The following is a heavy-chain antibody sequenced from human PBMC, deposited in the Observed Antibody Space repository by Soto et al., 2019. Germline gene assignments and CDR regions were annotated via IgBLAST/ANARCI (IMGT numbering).Heavy chain of an antibody. D-gene: IGHD2-21*02. Sequence: NPSETLSLTCTVSGGSISSGHYYWSWIRQPPGKGLEWIGYIYYSGSTYYNPSLKSRVTISVDTSKNQFSLKLSSVTAADTAVYYCARAMVVTQNWFDPWGQGTLVTVS. V-gene: IGHV4-30-4*01. CDR1: GGSISSGHYY. J-gene: IGHJ5*02. CDR2: IYYSGST. CDR3: ARAMVVTQNWFDP.